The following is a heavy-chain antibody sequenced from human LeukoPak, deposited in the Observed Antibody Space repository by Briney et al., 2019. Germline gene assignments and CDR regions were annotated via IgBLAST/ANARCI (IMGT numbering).Heavy chain of an antibody. D-gene: IGHD3-10*02. J-gene: IGHJ4*02. CDR1: GFTFDDYA. CDR2: ITWNSDNI. V-gene: IGHV3-9*03. CDR3: AKDRGSMFLYFDY. Sequence: PGRSLRLSCAASGFTFDDYAMHWVRQAPGKGLEWVSGITWNSDNIAYADSVKGRFTISRDNAKKSLYLQMNSLRAEDMALYYCAKDRGSMFLYFDYWGQGTLVTVPS.